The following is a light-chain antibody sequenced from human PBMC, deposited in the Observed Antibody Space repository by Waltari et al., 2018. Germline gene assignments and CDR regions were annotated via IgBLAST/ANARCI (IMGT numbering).Light chain of an antibody. J-gene: IGKJ3*01. Sequence: ELVLTQSPGPLCLPTGAGATRSCRASQSVSSNYLAWYQQKPGQAPRLLIYGASSRATGIPDRFSGSGSGTDFTLTISRLEPEDFAVYYCQQYGSSQFTFGPGTKVDIK. CDR2: GAS. CDR3: QQYGSSQFT. CDR1: QSVSSNY. V-gene: IGKV3-20*01.